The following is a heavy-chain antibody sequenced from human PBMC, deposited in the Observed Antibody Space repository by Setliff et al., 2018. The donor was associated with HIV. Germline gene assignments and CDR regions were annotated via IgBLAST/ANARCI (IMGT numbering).Heavy chain of an antibody. CDR3: AISIVGVTSEMY. V-gene: IGHV4-38-2*02. D-gene: IGHD2-21*02. Sequence: SETLSLTCTVSGYSITSGYYWGWIRQPPGKGLEWIGSIHHSGSTYYNPSLKSRVTVSVDTSKTQYSLKMISVTAADTAMYYCAISIVGVTSEMYWAQGTLVTVSS. J-gene: IGHJ4*02. CDR1: GYSITSGYY. CDR2: IHHSGST.